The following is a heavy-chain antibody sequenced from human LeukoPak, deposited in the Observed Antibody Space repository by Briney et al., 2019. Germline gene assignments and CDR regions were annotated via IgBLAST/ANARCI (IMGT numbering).Heavy chain of an antibody. V-gene: IGHV4-34*01. D-gene: IGHD2-15*01. CDR2: INHSGST. CDR1: GGSFSGYY. CDR3: ARGGIGDIVVVVAAFDY. Sequence: SETLSLTCAVYGGSFSGYYWSWIRQPPGKGLEWIGEINHSGSTNSNPSLKSRVTTSVDTSKNQFSLKLSSVTAADTAVYYCARGGIGDIVVVVAAFDYWGQGTLVTVSS. J-gene: IGHJ4*02.